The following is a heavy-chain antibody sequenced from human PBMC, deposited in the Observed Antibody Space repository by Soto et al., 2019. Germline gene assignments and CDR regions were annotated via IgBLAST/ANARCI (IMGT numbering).Heavy chain of an antibody. V-gene: IGHV3-23*01. CDR3: AHPRGYGVFDAYDI. Sequence: GGSLRLSCAASGFTFSTYAMSWVRQAPGKGLEWVSAISGSGATTYYADSVKGRFTISRDNSINRLYLQMNSLRPEDTAVYYCAHPRGYGVFDAYDIWGQGTPVTVSS. D-gene: IGHD3-16*01. CDR2: ISGSGATT. J-gene: IGHJ4*02. CDR1: GFTFSTYA.